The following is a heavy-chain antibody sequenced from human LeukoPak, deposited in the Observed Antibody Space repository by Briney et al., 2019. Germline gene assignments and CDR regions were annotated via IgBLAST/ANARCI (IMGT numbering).Heavy chain of an antibody. CDR1: GGSISSHY. Sequence: SETLSLTCTVSGGSISSHYWSWIRQPPGKGLEWIGYIYYSGSTNYNPSLKSRVTISVDTSKNQFSLKLSSVTAADTAVYYCARDIRGYFDYWGQGTLVTVSS. CDR3: ARDIRGYFDY. J-gene: IGHJ4*02. V-gene: IGHV4-59*11. CDR2: IYYSGST.